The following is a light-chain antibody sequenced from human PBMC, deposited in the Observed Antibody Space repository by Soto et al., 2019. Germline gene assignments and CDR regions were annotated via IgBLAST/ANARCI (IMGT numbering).Light chain of an antibody. J-gene: IGLJ1*01. CDR2: TNN. Sequence: QSVLTQPPSASGTPGQRVTISCSGSRSNIGTNTVNWYQQLPGTAPKLLIYTNNERPSGVPDRFSGSKSGTSASLAISGLQSEDEADYYCAAWDDSLKGQVFGTGTKVTVL. CDR3: AAWDDSLKGQV. V-gene: IGLV1-44*01. CDR1: RSNIGTNT.